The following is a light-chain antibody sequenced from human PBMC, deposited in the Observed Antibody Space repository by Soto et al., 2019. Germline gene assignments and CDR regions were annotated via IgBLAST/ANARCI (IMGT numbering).Light chain of an antibody. CDR2: GAS. J-gene: IGKJ5*01. V-gene: IGKV3-15*01. CDR1: QSINSK. CDR3: QQYGSTPPIT. Sequence: ETMMKPSPATLSLCPGERATLSCMASQSINSKLVWYQQKPGQAPRFLIYGASTRATDIPARFRGSGSGTDFTLTISRLEPEDFAVYYCQQYGSTPPITFGQGTLLEIK.